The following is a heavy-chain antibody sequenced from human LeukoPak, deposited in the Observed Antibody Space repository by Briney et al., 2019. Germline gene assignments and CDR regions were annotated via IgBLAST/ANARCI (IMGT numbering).Heavy chain of an antibody. CDR3: ARGRSSGWYRAFDI. V-gene: IGHV3-64*01. CDR2: ISSNWGST. CDR1: GFTFSSYA. Sequence: HPGGSLRLSCAASGFTFSSYAMHWVRQAPGKGLEYVSAISSNWGSTYYANSVKGRFTIYRDNYKNTLYLQMGSLRAEDMAVYYCARGRSSGWYRAFDIWGQGTMVSVSS. J-gene: IGHJ3*02. D-gene: IGHD6-19*01.